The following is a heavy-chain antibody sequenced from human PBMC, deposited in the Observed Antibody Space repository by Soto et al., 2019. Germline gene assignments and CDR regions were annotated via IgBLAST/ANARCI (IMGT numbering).Heavy chain of an antibody. Sequence: SVKVSCKASGGTFSSYTISWVRQAPGQGLEWMGRIIPILGIANYAQKFQGRVTITADTSTSTVYMELSSLRSEDTAVYYCARALTSSWFDYWGQGTLVTVSS. V-gene: IGHV1-69*02. D-gene: IGHD2-2*01. CDR2: IIPILGIA. CDR3: ARALTSSWFDY. J-gene: IGHJ4*02. CDR1: GGTFSSYT.